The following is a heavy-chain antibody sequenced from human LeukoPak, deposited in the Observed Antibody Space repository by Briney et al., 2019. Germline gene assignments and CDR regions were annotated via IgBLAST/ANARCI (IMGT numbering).Heavy chain of an antibody. V-gene: IGHV3-7*05. Sequence: GGSLRLSCAASRFNPSDNWMSWVRQAPGKGLEWVADIKEDGSEKYYVDSVKGRFTISRDNAKNSLYLQMNSLRAEDTAMYYCTRNERWGQGTLVTVSS. J-gene: IGHJ4*02. CDR3: TRNER. CDR2: IKEDGSEK. CDR1: RFNPSDNW.